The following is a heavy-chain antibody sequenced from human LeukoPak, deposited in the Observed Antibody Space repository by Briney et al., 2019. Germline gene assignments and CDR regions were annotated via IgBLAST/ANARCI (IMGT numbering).Heavy chain of an antibody. CDR2: INPNSGGT. CDR1: GYTFTGYY. Sequence: ASVKVSCKASGYTFTGYYMHWVRQAPGQGLEWMGWINPNSGGTNYAQKFQGRVTMTRDTSISTAYMELSRLSSDDTAVYYCARVLSNRGGSYYFDYWGQGTLVTVSS. V-gene: IGHV1-2*02. J-gene: IGHJ4*02. D-gene: IGHD1-26*01. CDR3: ARVLSNRGGSYYFDY.